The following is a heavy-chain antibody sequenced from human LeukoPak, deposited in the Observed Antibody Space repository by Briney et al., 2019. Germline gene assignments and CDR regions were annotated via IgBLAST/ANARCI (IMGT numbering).Heavy chain of an antibody. J-gene: IGHJ4*02. V-gene: IGHV4-61*02. D-gene: IGHD3-10*01. CDR3: ARESNRVRGVIRYFDY. CDR2: IYTSGST. CDR1: GGSISSGSYY. Sequence: SQTLSLTCTVSGGSISSGSYYWSWIRQPAGKGLEWIRRIYTSGSTNYNPSLKSRVTISVDTSKNQFSLKLSSVTAADTAVYYCARESNRVRGVIRYFDYWGQGTLVTVSS.